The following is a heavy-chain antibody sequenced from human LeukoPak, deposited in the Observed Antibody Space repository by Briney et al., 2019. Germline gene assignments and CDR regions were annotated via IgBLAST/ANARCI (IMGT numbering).Heavy chain of an antibody. Sequence: MPSETLSLTCTVSRGSISTSNYYWSWIRQPPGKGLEWIGYIYYSGSTNYNPSLKSRVTISVDTSKNQFSLKLSSVTAADTAVYYCAGFENGYSSSWYNDYWGQGTLVTVSS. CDR2: IYYSGST. J-gene: IGHJ4*02. D-gene: IGHD6-13*01. CDR1: RGSISTSNYY. CDR3: AGFENGYSSSWYNDY. V-gene: IGHV4-61*01.